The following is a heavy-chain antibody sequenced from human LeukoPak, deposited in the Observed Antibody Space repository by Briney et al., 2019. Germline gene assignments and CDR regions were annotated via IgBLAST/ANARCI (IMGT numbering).Heavy chain of an antibody. CDR1: EFTFSSYA. V-gene: IGHV3-23*01. D-gene: IGHD2-2*01. CDR2: ISGSGGST. CDR3: ARLPAYCSSTSCYYDY. J-gene: IGHJ4*02. Sequence: PGGSLRLSCAASEFTFSSYAMSWVRQAPGKGLEWVSAISGSGGSTYYADSVKGRFTISRDNSKNSLFLQMNSLRAEDTAVYYCARLPAYCSSTSCYYDYWGQGTLVTVSS.